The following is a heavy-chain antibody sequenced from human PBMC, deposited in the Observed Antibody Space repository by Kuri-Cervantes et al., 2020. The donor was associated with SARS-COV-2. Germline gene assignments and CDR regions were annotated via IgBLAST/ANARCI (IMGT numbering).Heavy chain of an antibody. J-gene: IGHJ6*02. CDR3: ARDGSDDFWSGHELGMDV. Sequence: GESLKISCAASGFTLSSYSMNWVRQAPGKGPEWVSYISSSSSTIYYADSVKGRFTISRDNAKNSLYLQMNSLRDEDTAVYYCARDGSDDFWSGHELGMDVWGQGTTVTVSS. CDR1: GFTLSSYS. V-gene: IGHV3-48*02. D-gene: IGHD3-3*01. CDR2: ISSSSSTI.